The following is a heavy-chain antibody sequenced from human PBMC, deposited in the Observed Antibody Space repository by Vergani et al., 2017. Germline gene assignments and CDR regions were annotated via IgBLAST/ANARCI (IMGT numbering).Heavy chain of an antibody. Sequence: EVQLVESGGVVVQPGGSLRLSCAASGFNFADYTMHWVRQAPGKGMEWVSLISWDGGSTYYADSVKGRFTISSDDSKNSLYLQMNSLRTEDTALYYCAKDTIAARANYYYYGMDVWGQGTTVTVSS. CDR2: ISWDGGST. CDR1: GFNFADYT. D-gene: IGHD6-6*01. V-gene: IGHV3-43*01. CDR3: AKDTIAARANYYYYGMDV. J-gene: IGHJ6*02.